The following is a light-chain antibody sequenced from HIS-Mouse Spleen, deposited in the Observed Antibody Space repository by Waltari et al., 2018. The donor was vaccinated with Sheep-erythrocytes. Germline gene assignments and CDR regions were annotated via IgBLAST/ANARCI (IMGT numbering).Light chain of an antibody. CDR2: EGS. Sequence: QSALTQPASVSGSPGQSITISCPGTSSDVGSYNLVSWYQQHPGKAPKLMIYEGSKRPSGVSNRFSGSKSGNTASLTISGLQAEDEADYYCCSYAGSSTPWVFGGVTKLTVL. V-gene: IGLV2-23*01. J-gene: IGLJ3*02. CDR1: SSDVGSYNL. CDR3: CSYAGSSTPWV.